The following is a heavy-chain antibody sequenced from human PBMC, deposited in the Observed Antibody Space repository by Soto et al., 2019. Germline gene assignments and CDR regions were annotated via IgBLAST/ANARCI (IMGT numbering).Heavy chain of an antibody. CDR1: GGTFSSYA. J-gene: IGHJ5*02. D-gene: IGHD3-16*01. CDR2: IIPIFGTA. CDR3: ARDPFGRAPGVWFDP. Sequence: SVKVSCKASGGTFSSYAISWVREAPGQGLEWMGGIIPIFGTANYAQKFQGRVTITADESTSTAYMELSSLRSEDTAVYYCARDPFGRAPGVWFDPWGQGTLVTVSS. V-gene: IGHV1-69*13.